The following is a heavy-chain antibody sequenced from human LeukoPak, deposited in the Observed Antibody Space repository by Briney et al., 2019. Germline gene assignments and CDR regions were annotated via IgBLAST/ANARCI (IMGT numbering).Heavy chain of an antibody. J-gene: IGHJ6*03. CDR3: ARVARVDFGVVTYYYYMDV. D-gene: IGHD3-3*01. CDR2: IYYSGST. CDR1: GGSISSYY. V-gene: IGHV4-59*01. Sequence: SETLSLTCTVSGGSISSYYWSWIRQPPGKGLEWSGYIYYSGSTNYNPSLKSRVTISVDTSKNQFSLKLSSVTAADTAVYYCARVARVDFGVVTYYYYMDVWGKGTTVTVSS.